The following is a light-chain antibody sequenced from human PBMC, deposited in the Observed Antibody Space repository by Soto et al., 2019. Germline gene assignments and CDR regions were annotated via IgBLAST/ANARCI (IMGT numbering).Light chain of an antibody. J-gene: IGKJ5*01. CDR3: QQYCSLPPIT. Sequence: IMMTLSPVTLSVSPGERATLSCRASQSVSSNLAWYQQKPGQAPRLLIFGASTRATGIPARFSGSGSGTEFTLTISSLQSEDFAVHYCQQYCSLPPITFGQGALLEI. CDR2: GAS. CDR1: QSVSSN. V-gene: IGKV3-15*01.